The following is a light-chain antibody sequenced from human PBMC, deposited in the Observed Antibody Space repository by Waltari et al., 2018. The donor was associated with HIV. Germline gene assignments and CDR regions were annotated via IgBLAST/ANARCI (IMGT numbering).Light chain of an antibody. CDR2: RNY. J-gene: IGLJ2*01. CDR1: SSVTRRPY. Sequence: QSVLSQPPSASGTPGQRVTISCSGSSSVTRRPYVSWYQQLPGAAPKLPIYRNYQLPSGVPDRFSGSKSGSSASLTISGLRSDDEADYYCAIWDDNLRGVFGGGTRLTVL. CDR3: AIWDDNLRGV. V-gene: IGLV1-47*01.